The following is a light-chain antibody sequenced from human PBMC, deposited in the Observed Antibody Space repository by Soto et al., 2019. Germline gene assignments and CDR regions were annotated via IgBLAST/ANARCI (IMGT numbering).Light chain of an antibody. CDR1: QGISEY. J-gene: IGKJ1*01. V-gene: IGKV1-27*01. Sequence: MAQSPASLSASTGDRVTLTCRASQGISEYLAWYQQKPGHAPNLLIYGASTLATGVPSRFSGSGSGTQFTLTISSLQPEDVATYYCHKYNSIPRTFGQGTTVEIK. CDR2: GAS. CDR3: HKYNSIPRT.